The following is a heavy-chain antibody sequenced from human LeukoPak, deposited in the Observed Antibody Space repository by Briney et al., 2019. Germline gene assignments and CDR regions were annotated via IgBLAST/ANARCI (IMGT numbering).Heavy chain of an antibody. CDR1: GFPFNSYW. CDR2: IKEDGSEK. J-gene: IGHJ3*02. V-gene: IGHV3-7*03. D-gene: IGHD2-21*01. Sequence: PGGSLRLSCAASGFPFNSYWMSWVRQAPGRGLEWVANIKEDGSEKFYVDSVKGRFTISRDNSKNTLYLQMNSLRAEDTAVYYCARAIPQGNAFDIWGQGTMVTVSS. CDR3: ARAIPQGNAFDI.